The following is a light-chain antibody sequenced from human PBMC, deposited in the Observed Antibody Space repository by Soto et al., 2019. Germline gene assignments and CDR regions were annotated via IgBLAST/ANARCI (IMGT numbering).Light chain of an antibody. J-gene: IGLJ2*01. Sequence: QSVLTQPPSASGTPGQRVTISCSGSSSSIGINYVYWYQQLPGTAPKLLIYKNNQRPSGVPDRCSGSKSGTSASLAISGLRSEDGADYHCAAWDDSLSGVIFGGGTKVTVL. CDR2: KNN. CDR1: SSSIGINY. CDR3: AAWDDSLSGVI. V-gene: IGLV1-47*01.